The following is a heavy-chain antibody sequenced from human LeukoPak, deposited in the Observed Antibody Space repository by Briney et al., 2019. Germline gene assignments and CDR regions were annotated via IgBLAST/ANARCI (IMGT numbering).Heavy chain of an antibody. CDR1: GGTFSSYA. Sequence: ASVKVSCKASGGTFSSYAISWVRQAPGQGREWMGRIIPILDIVNYAQKFQGRVTIIADKSTSTAYMELSSLRSEDTAVYYCARGTGSMISFGGVTDYWGQGTLVTVSS. CDR3: ARGTGSMISFGGVTDY. J-gene: IGHJ4*02. D-gene: IGHD3-16*01. V-gene: IGHV1-69*04. CDR2: IIPILDIV.